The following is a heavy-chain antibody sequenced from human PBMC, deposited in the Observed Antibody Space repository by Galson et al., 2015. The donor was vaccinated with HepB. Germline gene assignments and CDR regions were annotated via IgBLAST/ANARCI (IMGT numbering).Heavy chain of an antibody. CDR3: AGRITMVRGVVFRDY. D-gene: IGHD3-10*01. Sequence: SAKVSCKASGGTFSSYTISWVRQAPGQGLEWMGRIIPILGIANYAQKFQGRVTITADKSTSTAYMELSSLRSEDTAVYYCAGRITMVRGVVFRDYWGQGTLVTVSS. CDR1: GGTFSSYT. V-gene: IGHV1-69*02. CDR2: IIPILGIA. J-gene: IGHJ4*02.